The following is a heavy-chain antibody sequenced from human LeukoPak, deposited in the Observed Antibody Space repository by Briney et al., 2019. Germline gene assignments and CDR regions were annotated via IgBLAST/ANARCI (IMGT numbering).Heavy chain of an antibody. CDR3: VKGPREYNKYNWFDP. CDR1: GFIVSSNY. D-gene: IGHD1-1*01. Sequence: PGGSLRLSCEVSGFIVSSNYMSWVRQAPGKGLEWVSVIYSDGSTYYADSVEGRFTISRDNSQNTLYLQMNSLRVEDTAVYYCVKGPREYNKYNWFDPWGQGTLVTVSS. CDR2: IYSDGST. V-gene: IGHV3-53*01. J-gene: IGHJ5*02.